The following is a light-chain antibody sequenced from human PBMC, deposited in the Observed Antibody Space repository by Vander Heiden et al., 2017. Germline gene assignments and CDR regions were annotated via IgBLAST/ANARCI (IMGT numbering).Light chain of an antibody. V-gene: IGKV3-20*01. Sequence: EIVLTQSPGTLSLYPGERATLSCSASQSVTSSYLAWYQQKRGQAPRLLIYGASSRATGIPDRFIGSGSVTDFTLTISRLEPEDFGVYYCQQYGSSPQTFGQGTKLEIK. CDR3: QQYGSSPQT. CDR1: QSVTSSY. CDR2: GAS. J-gene: IGKJ2*01.